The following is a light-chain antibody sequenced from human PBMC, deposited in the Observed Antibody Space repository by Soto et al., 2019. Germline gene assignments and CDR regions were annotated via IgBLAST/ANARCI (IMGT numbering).Light chain of an antibody. CDR3: SLYTSENTYV. CDR1: SIDFVSYTR. CDR2: EAR. Sequence: QSALTQPPSVTVSPGQSITISCTGTSIDFVSYTRVSCYQQPPGTASKLIIYEARNRPSGVPDRFSGSKHGNKASLIISGLQAADEVDYYCSLYTSENTYVFGNVTKVTVL. J-gene: IGLJ1*01. V-gene: IGLV2-18*01.